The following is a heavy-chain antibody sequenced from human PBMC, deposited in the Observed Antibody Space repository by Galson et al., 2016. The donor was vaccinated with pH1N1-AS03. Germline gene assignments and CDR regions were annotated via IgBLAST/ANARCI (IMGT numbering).Heavy chain of an antibody. J-gene: IGHJ6*02. V-gene: IGHV4-61*01. CDR1: GAPITSGSHY. D-gene: IGHD3-22*01. CDR3: ARDGQLWPHYYPLDV. CDR2: IYYSGTT. Sequence: SETLSLTCSVSGAPITSGSHYWTWIRQLPGEGLEWIGCIYYSGTTKFNPSLATRVTMSVDRSKSQFSLNLMSVTAANTAVYYCARDGQLWPHYYPLDVWGQGTTVTVSS.